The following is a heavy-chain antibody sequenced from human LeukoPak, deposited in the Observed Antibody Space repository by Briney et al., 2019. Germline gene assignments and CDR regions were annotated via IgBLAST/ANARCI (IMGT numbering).Heavy chain of an antibody. CDR2: IYYSGST. Sequence: GSLRLSCAASGFTFSSYWMSWVRQAPGKGLEWIGYIYYSGSTNYNPSLKSRVTISVDTSKNQFSLKLSSVTAADTAVYYCARGDCSSTSCYLGSWGQGTLVTVSS. V-gene: IGHV4-59*01. CDR3: ARGDCSSTSCYLGS. J-gene: IGHJ5*02. D-gene: IGHD2-2*01. CDR1: GFTFSSYW.